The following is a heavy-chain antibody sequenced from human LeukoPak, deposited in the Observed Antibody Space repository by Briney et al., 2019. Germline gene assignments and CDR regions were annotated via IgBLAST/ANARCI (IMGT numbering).Heavy chain of an antibody. CDR3: ASPAGKSAGTTFDY. CDR1: GGTFSSYA. J-gene: IGHJ4*02. CDR2: IIPIFGTA. D-gene: IGHD1-7*01. Sequence: SVKVSCKASGGTFSSYAISWVRQAPGQGLEWMGGIIPIFGTANYAQKFQGRVTITTDESTSTAYMELSSLRSEDTAVYYCASPAGKSAGTTFDYWGQGTLVTVSS. V-gene: IGHV1-69*05.